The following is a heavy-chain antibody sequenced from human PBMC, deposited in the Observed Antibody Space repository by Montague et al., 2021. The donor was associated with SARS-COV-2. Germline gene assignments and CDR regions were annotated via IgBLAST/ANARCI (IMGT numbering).Heavy chain of an antibody. CDR1: GGSISSSSYY. Sequence: SETLSLTCTVSGGSISSSSYYWGWLRQPPGKGLEWTGSIYYSGSTYYNPSLKSRVTISVDTSKNQFSLKLSSVTAADTAVYYCARFPTSYYYDSKAAPATPDAFDIWGQGTMVTVSS. CDR3: ARFPTSYYYDSKAAPATPDAFDI. D-gene: IGHD3-22*01. CDR2: IYYSGST. V-gene: IGHV4-39*01. J-gene: IGHJ3*02.